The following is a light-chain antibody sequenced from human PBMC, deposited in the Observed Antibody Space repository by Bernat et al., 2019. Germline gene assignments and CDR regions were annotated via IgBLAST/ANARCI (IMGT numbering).Light chain of an antibody. V-gene: IGKV3-20*01. J-gene: IGKJ1*01. CDR1: QSVSSTF. Sequence: VLTQSPGTLSLSPGERATLSCRASQSVSSTFLAWYQQKPGQAPRLLIYGASSRATGIPDRFSGSGSGTDFTLTISRLEPEDFAVYYCQQYGSTRTFGQGTQVEIK. CDR3: QQYGSTRT. CDR2: GAS.